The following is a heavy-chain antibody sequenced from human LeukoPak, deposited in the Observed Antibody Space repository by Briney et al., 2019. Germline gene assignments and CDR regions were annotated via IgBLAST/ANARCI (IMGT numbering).Heavy chain of an antibody. CDR1: GFTFDDYA. V-gene: IGHV3-9*01. J-gene: IGHJ4*02. Sequence: GRSLRLSCAASGFTFDDYAMHWVRQAPGKGLEWVSGISWNSGSIGYADSVKGRFTISRDNAKNSLYLQMNSLRAEDTALYYCAKGPFLTSIAVAGHSLDYWGQGTLVTVSS. CDR3: AKGPFLTSIAVAGHSLDY. D-gene: IGHD6-19*01. CDR2: ISWNSGSI.